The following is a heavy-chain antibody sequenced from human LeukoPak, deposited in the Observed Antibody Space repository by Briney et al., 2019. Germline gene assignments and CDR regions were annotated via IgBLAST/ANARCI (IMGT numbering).Heavy chain of an antibody. V-gene: IGHV1-69*05. CDR1: GGTFSSYA. Sequence: ASVKVSCKASGGTFSSYAISWVRQAPGQGLEWMGRIIPIFGTANYAQKFQGRVTITTDESTSTAYMELSSLRSGDTAVYYCARGVARVTTYFDYWGQGTLVTVSS. CDR3: ARGVARVTTYFDY. J-gene: IGHJ4*02. D-gene: IGHD4-17*01. CDR2: IIPIFGTA.